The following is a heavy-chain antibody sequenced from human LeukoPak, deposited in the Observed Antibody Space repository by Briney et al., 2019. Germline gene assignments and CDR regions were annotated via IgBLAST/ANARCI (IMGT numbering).Heavy chain of an antibody. D-gene: IGHD3-16*01. CDR1: GGSISSGSYY. CDR2: MHTSGST. Sequence: PSETLSLTCTVSGGSISSGSYYWSWIRQPAGKGLEWIGRMHTSGSTNYNPSLKSRITISVDTSKNQFSLNLSSVTAADTAVYYCARGASSSSAIGYYYHYMDVWGKGPRSPSP. CDR3: ARGASSSSAIGYYYHYMDV. J-gene: IGHJ6*03. V-gene: IGHV4-61*02.